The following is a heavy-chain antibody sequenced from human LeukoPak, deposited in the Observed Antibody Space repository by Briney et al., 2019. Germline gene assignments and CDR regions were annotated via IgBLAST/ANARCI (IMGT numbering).Heavy chain of an antibody. CDR1: GGTFSSYT. CDR2: IIPILGIA. J-gene: IGHJ4*02. CDR3: ARGDPHSGSYYTYFDY. Sequence: SVKVSCKASGGTFSSYTISWVRQAPGQGLEWMGRIIPILGIANYAQKFRGRVTITADKSTSTAYMELSSLRSEDTAVYYCARGDPHSGSYYTYFDYWGQGTLVTVSS. D-gene: IGHD3-10*01. V-gene: IGHV1-69*02.